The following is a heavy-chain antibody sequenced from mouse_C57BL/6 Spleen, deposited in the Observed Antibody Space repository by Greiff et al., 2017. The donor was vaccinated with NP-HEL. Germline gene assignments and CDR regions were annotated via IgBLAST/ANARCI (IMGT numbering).Heavy chain of an antibody. D-gene: IGHD1-1*01. CDR1: GYSITSGYY. Sequence: DVKLQESGPGLVKPSQSLSLTCSVTGYSITSGYYWNWIRQFPGNKLEWMGYISYDGSNNYNPSLKNRISITRDTSKNQFFLKLNSVTTEDTATYYCARDQGDPYYGSSYGDAMDYWGQGTSVTVSS. V-gene: IGHV3-6*01. CDR2: ISYDGSN. J-gene: IGHJ4*01. CDR3: ARDQGDPYYGSSYGDAMDY.